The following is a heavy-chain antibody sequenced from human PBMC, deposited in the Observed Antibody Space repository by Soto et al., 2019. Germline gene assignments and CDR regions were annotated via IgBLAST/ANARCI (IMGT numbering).Heavy chain of an antibody. CDR1: GFTFSSYA. CDR2: ISYDGSNK. V-gene: IGHV3-30-3*01. J-gene: IGHJ4*02. Sequence: QVQLVESGGGVVQPERSLRLSCAASGFTFSSYAMHWVRQAPGKGLEWVAVISYDGSNKYYADSVKGRFTISRDNSKNTLYLQMNSLRAEDTAVYYCARARRNSGRRVYYFDYWGQGTLVTVSS. D-gene: IGHD1-26*01. CDR3: ARARRNSGRRVYYFDY.